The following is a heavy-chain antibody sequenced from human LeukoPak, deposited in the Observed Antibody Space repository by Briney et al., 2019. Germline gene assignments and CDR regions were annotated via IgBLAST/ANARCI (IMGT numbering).Heavy chain of an antibody. CDR1: GYTFTGYY. Sequence: ASVKVSCKASGYTFTGYYMHWVRQAPGQGLEWMGWINPNSGGTNYAQKFQGRVTMTRDTSISTAYMELSRLRSDDTAVYYGARELLWFAARGAFDIWGQGTMVTVSS. J-gene: IGHJ3*02. D-gene: IGHD3-10*01. CDR3: ARELLWFAARGAFDI. V-gene: IGHV1-2*02. CDR2: INPNSGGT.